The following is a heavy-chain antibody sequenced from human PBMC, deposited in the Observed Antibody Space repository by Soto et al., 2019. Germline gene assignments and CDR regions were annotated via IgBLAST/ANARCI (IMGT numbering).Heavy chain of an antibody. J-gene: IGHJ3*02. V-gene: IGHV3-23*01. CDR1: GFTFGSYA. D-gene: IGHD2-15*01. CDR2: ISGSGGST. CDR3: AKAILVVVAATFDAFDI. Sequence: EVQLLESGGGLVQPGGSLRLSCAASGFTFGSYAMSWVRQAPGKGLEWVSAISGSGGSTYYADSVKGRFTISRDNSKNTLYLQMNSLRAEDTAVYYCAKAILVVVAATFDAFDIWGQGSMVTVSS.